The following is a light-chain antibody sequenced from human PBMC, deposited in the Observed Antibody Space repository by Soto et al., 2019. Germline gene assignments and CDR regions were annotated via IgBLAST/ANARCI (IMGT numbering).Light chain of an antibody. CDR1: STNIGAGYD. CDR3: QSYDSSLSVVV. CDR2: GNS. Sequence: QSVLTQPPSVSGAPGQRVTISCTGSSTNIGAGYDVYWYHQHPGTAPKLLIYGNSNRPSGVPDRFSGSKSGTSASLAITGLQAEDEADYYCQSYDSSLSVVVFGGGTKLTVL. V-gene: IGLV1-40*01. J-gene: IGLJ2*01.